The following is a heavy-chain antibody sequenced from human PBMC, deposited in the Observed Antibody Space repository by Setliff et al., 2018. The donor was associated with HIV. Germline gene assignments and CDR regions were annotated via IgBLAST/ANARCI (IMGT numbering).Heavy chain of an antibody. CDR1: GDSIKDYY. Sequence: SETLSLTCNVSGDSIKDYYWSWIRQPPGKGLEWLGYMSFSANSNYNPSLKNRITISIDTSKNQFSLRLKYVTAADAAIYYCARGAGAFGAKLDSWGQGSLVTV. V-gene: IGHV4-59*01. D-gene: IGHD3-10*01. J-gene: IGHJ4*02. CDR2: MSFSANS. CDR3: ARGAGAFGAKLDS.